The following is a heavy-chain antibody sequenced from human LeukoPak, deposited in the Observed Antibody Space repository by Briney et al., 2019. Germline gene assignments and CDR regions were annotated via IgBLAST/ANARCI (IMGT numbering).Heavy chain of an antibody. CDR3: ARSSVGATMFDY. CDR1: GYTFTNYY. J-gene: IGHJ4*02. D-gene: IGHD1-26*01. CDR2: ISAYNGNT. Sequence: ASVKVSCKASGYTFTNYYMHWVRQAPGQGLEWMGWISAYNGNTNYAQKLQGRVTMTTDTSTSTAYMELRSLRSDDTAVYYCARSSVGATMFDYWGQRTLVTVSS. V-gene: IGHV1-18*04.